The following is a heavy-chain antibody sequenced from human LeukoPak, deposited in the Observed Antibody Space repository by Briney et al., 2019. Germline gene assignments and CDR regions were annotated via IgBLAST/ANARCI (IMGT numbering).Heavy chain of an antibody. CDR3: ARDEDMAATIPSFFDY. CDR1: GFTFSRYE. V-gene: IGHV3-48*03. CDR2: ISSSGSSI. J-gene: IGHJ4*02. D-gene: IGHD5-12*01. Sequence: PGGSLRLSCAASGFTFSRYEMNWVRQAPGKGLEWVSYISSSGSSIYYADSVKGRFTIFRDNAKKSLYLQMKSLRAEDTAVYYCARDEDMAATIPSFFDYWGQGTLVTVSS.